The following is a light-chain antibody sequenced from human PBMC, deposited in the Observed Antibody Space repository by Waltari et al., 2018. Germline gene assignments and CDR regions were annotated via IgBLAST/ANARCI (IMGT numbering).Light chain of an antibody. CDR1: QSPLHSNGNIY. V-gene: IGKV2-28*01. CDR2: SVS. CDR3: MNAVQTLT. J-gene: IGKJ4*01. Sequence: DIVMLQSPVSLPVSPGEPASISCRSSQSPLHSNGNIYLDWYVQKPGQSPQLLIYSVSNRASGVPDRFSGSGSGTDFTLKISRVEAEDVGVYYCMNAVQTLTFGGGTKVEIK.